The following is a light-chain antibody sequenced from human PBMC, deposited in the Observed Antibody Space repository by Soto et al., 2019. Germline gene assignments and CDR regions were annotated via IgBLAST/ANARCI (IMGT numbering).Light chain of an antibody. CDR3: QQSFTTPWT. V-gene: IGKV1-39*01. Sequence: DIQMTQSPSSLSASLGDRVTITCRPSESISNELNWFQQRPGKAPRLLIYDTFTLQSVVPSRFSGSVSWTEFSLTISSLQAGDSAIYYCQQSFTTPWTFGQGTKVEI. CDR2: DTF. CDR1: ESISNE. J-gene: IGKJ1*01.